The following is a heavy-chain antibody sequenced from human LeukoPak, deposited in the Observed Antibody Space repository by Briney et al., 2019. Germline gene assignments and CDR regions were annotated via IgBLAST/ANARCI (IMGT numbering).Heavy chain of an antibody. Sequence: PSETLSLTCTVSGGSISSYYWSWIRQPPGKGLWWIGYVYYSGTTNYNPSLKSRVTISVDTSKNQFSLKLSSVTAADTAVYYCAREGWGYYFDFWGQGTLVTVSS. CDR3: AREGWGYYFDF. CDR2: VYYSGTT. D-gene: IGHD7-27*01. V-gene: IGHV4-59*01. J-gene: IGHJ4*02. CDR1: GGSISSYY.